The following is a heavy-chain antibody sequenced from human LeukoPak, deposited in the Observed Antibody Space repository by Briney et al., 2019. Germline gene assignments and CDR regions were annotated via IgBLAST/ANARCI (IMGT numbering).Heavy chain of an antibody. Sequence: HPGRSLRLSCAASVFTFSSYAMHWVRQAPGKGLEWVAVISYDGSNKYYADSVKGRFTISRDNSKNTLYLQMNSLRAEDTAVYYCARAWRYYDSSGYLDYWGQGTLVTVSS. V-gene: IGHV3-30-3*01. D-gene: IGHD3-22*01. CDR3: ARAWRYYDSSGYLDY. CDR1: VFTFSSYA. CDR2: ISYDGSNK. J-gene: IGHJ4*02.